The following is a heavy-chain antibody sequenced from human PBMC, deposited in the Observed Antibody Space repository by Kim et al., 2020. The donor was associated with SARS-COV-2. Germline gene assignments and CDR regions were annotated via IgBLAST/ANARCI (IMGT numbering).Heavy chain of an antibody. V-gene: IGHV3-23*01. CDR1: GFTFSSYA. CDR3: AKVHYYYDSSGYYQDDAFDI. J-gene: IGHJ3*02. Sequence: GGSLRLSCAASGFTFSSYAMSWVRQAPGKGLEWVSAISGSGGSTYYADSVKGRFTISRDNSKNTLYLQMNSLRAEDTAVYYCAKVHYYYDSSGYYQDDAFDIWGQGTMVTVSS. CDR2: ISGSGGST. D-gene: IGHD3-22*01.